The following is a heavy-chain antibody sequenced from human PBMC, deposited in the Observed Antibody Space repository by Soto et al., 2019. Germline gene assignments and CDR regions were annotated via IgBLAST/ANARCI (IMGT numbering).Heavy chain of an antibody. CDR3: ARDLYSSSWYVRAFDM. Sequence: ASVKVSCKASGYTFSSYAMHWVRQAPGQRLEWMGWINVGNGNTQYSQKFQGRVTMTRDTSTSTVYMELSSLISEDTAVYYCARDLYSSSWYVRAFDMWGQGTMVTVSS. V-gene: IGHV1-3*01. J-gene: IGHJ3*02. CDR1: GYTFSSYA. CDR2: INVGNGNT. D-gene: IGHD6-13*01.